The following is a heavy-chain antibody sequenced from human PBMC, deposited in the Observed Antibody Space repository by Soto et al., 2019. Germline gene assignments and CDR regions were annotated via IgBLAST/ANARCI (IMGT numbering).Heavy chain of an antibody. CDR1: GYTFTSYA. D-gene: IGHD3-10*01. CDR3: ARVFQLWFGELFIGRYFDL. J-gene: IGHJ2*01. V-gene: IGHV1-3*01. CDR2: INAGNGNT. Sequence: ASVKVSCKASGYTFTSYAMHWVRQAPGQRLEWMGWINAGNGNTKYSQKFQGRVTITRDTSASTAYMELSSLRSEDTAVYYCARVFQLWFGELFIGRYFDLWGRGTLVTVSS.